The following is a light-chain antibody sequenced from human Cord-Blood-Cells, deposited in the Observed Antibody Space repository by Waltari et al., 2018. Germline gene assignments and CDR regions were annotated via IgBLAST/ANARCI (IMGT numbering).Light chain of an antibody. CDR3: SSYTSSSTFV. J-gene: IGLJ3*02. CDR2: GVS. CDR1: SSDVGGYNY. Sequence: QSALTQPASVSGSPGPSITISCTGTSSDVGGYNYVSWYQQHPGKAPKLMSYGVSKRPAGVSNRCSGSKSGNTASMTMSGLQAEDEADYCCSSYTSSSTFVFGGGTKLTVL. V-gene: IGLV2-14*01.